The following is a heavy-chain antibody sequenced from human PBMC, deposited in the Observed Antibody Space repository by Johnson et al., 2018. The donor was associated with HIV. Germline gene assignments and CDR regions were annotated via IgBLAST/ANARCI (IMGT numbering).Heavy chain of an antibody. Sequence: VLLVESGGGLVQPGRSLRLSCAASGFTFDDYAMHWVRQAPGKGLEWVSGISWNSGSIGYADSVKGRFTISRDNAKNSLYLQMNSLRAEDTALYYCAKATEGEGLWAFDIWGQGTMVTVSS. J-gene: IGHJ3*02. CDR1: GFTFDDYA. V-gene: IGHV3-9*01. D-gene: IGHD1-26*01. CDR2: ISWNSGSI. CDR3: AKATEGEGLWAFDI.